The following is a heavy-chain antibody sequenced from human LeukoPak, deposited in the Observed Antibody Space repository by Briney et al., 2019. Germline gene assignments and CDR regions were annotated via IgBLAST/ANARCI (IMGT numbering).Heavy chain of an antibody. J-gene: IGHJ4*02. Sequence: GGSLRLSCAASGFTFSNAWMSWVRQAPGKGLEWVGRIKSKTDGGTTDYAAPVKGRFTISRDDSKNTLYLQMNSLKTEDTAVYYCTTPFRGYSGYWMYSERVDYWGQGTLVTVSS. CDR1: GFTFSNAW. CDR2: IKSKTDGGTT. CDR3: TTPFRGYSGYWMYSERVDY. D-gene: IGHD5-12*01. V-gene: IGHV3-15*01.